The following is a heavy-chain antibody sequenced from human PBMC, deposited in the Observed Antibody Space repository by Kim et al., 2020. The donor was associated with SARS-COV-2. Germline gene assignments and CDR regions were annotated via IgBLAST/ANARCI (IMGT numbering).Heavy chain of an antibody. CDR2: INHSGST. Sequence: SETLSLTCAVYGGSFSGYYWSWIRQPPGKGLEWIGEINHSGSTNYNPSLKSRVTISVDTSKNQFSLKLSSVTAADTAVYYGARGALRYFDWYISGFDYWGQGTLVTVSS. CDR3: ARGALRYFDWYISGFDY. D-gene: IGHD3-9*01. CDR1: GGSFSGYY. J-gene: IGHJ4*02. V-gene: IGHV4-34*01.